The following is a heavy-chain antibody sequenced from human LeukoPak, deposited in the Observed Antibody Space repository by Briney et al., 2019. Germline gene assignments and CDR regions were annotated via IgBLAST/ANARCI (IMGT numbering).Heavy chain of an antibody. J-gene: IGHJ4*02. CDR3: TPGLRAADTN. CDR1: GFTFSNTW. CDR2: IKSKTDCWTT. V-gene: IGHV3-15*01. D-gene: IGHD6-13*01. Sequence: GGSLTLSCAASGFTFSNTWLSWLRQAPGKGLEWVGRIKSKTDCWTTDYAAPGKGKFTISTDDSKNTRYLQMNSLKTEDTAVYYWTPGLRAADTNWGLGTLVTVSS.